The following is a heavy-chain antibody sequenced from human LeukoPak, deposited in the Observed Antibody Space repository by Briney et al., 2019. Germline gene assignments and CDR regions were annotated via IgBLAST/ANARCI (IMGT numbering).Heavy chain of an antibody. V-gene: IGHV4-59*01. CDR1: GGSISSYY. D-gene: IGHD3-16*01. Sequence: SETLSLTCTVSGGSISSYYWSWIRQPPGKGLEWIGYIYYGGSTNYNPSLKSRVTISVDTSKNQFSLKLSSVTAADTAVYYCASLPGGGGTGYWGQGTLVTVSS. J-gene: IGHJ4*02. CDR3: ASLPGGGGTGY. CDR2: IYYGGST.